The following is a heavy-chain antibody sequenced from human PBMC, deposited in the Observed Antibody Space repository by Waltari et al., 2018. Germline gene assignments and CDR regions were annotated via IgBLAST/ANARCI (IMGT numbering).Heavy chain of an antibody. Sequence: QVQLVESGGGVVQPGRSLRLSCAASGFTFSSYGMPWVRQAPGKGLGWVAVIWYDGSNKYYADSVKGRFTISRDNSKNTLYLQMNSLRAEDTAVYYCARARSYYDSSGAQYWGQGTLVTVSS. CDR3: ARARSYYDSSGAQY. CDR2: IWYDGSNK. J-gene: IGHJ4*02. V-gene: IGHV3-33*01. CDR1: GFTFSSYG. D-gene: IGHD3-22*01.